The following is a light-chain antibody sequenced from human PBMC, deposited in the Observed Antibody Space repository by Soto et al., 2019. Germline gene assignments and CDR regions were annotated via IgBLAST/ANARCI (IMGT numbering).Light chain of an antibody. CDR1: QSISRW. CDR3: QQYNSYSPVT. J-gene: IGKJ5*01. CDR2: KAS. Sequence: DIQMTQSPSTLSASVGDRVTITCRASQSISRWLARYQQKPGKAPKLLIYKASSLESGVPSRFSGSGSGTEFTLTISSLQPDDLATYYCQQYNSYSPVTFGQGTRLEIK. V-gene: IGKV1-5*03.